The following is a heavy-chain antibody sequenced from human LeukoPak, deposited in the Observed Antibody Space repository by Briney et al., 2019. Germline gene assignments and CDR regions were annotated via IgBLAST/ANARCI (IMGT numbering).Heavy chain of an antibody. Sequence: GGSLRLSCAASGLTFSSYWMSWVRQAPGKGLEWVANIKQDGSEKYYVDSVKGRFTISRDNAKNSLYLQMNSLRAEDTAVYYCARERDRYYYDSSGSFWFDPWGQGTLVTVSS. D-gene: IGHD3-22*01. J-gene: IGHJ5*02. CDR1: GLTFSSYW. CDR3: ARERDRYYYDSSGSFWFDP. V-gene: IGHV3-7*01. CDR2: IKQDGSEK.